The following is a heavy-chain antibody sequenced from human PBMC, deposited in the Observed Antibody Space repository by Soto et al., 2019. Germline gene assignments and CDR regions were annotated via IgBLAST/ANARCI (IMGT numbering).Heavy chain of an antibody. J-gene: IGHJ4*02. CDR3: ARAPALVVVPAAMYY. D-gene: IGHD2-2*01. CDR1: GGTFSSYT. CDR2: IIPILGIA. Sequence: QVQLVQSGAEVKKPGSSVKVSCKASGGTFSSYTISWVRQAPGQGLEWMGRIIPILGIANYAQKFQGRVTITADKSTSTAYMELSSLRSEDTAVYYCARAPALVVVPAAMYYWGQGTLVTVSS. V-gene: IGHV1-69*02.